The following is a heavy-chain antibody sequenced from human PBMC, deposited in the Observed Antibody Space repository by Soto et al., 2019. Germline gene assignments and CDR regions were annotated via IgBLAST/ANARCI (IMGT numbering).Heavy chain of an antibody. D-gene: IGHD6-13*01. CDR1: GDTFTSYA. CDR3: ARESPPLWRASSSWSRDFDY. Sequence: GASVKVSCKASGDTFTSYAMHWVRQAPGQRLEWMGWINAGNGNTKYSQKFQGRVTMTTDTSTSTAYMELRSLRSDDTAVYYCARESPPLWRASSSWSRDFDYWGQGTLVTVSS. V-gene: IGHV1-3*01. J-gene: IGHJ4*02. CDR2: INAGNGNT.